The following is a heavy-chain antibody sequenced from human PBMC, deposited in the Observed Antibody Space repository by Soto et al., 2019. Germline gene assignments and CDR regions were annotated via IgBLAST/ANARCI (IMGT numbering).Heavy chain of an antibody. J-gene: IGHJ4*02. CDR3: AKRGQQMG. D-gene: IGHD6-13*01. V-gene: IGHV3-23*01. CDR1: GFTFSSYA. Sequence: EVQLLESGGCLVQPGGSLRLSCAASGFTFSSYAMCWVRQAPGKGLEWVSAISGSGGSTYYADYANGRFTISRDKSKNTLYLQMSSLRAEDTAVYYCAKRGQQMGWGQGTLFTVFS. CDR2: ISGSGGST.